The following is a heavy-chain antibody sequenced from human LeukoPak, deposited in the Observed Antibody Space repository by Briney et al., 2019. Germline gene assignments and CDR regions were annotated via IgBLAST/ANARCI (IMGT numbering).Heavy chain of an antibody. CDR1: GFTFSSYA. Sequence: QPGGSLRLSCAASGFTFSSYAMHWVRQAPGKGLEWVAVISYDGSNKYYADSAKGRFTISGDNSKNTLYLQMNSLRAEDTAVYYCARDPNVQWLVHDYYYYGMDVWGQGTTVTVSS. CDR2: ISYDGSNK. J-gene: IGHJ6*02. CDR3: ARDPNVQWLVHDYYYYGMDV. D-gene: IGHD6-19*01. V-gene: IGHV3-30-3*01.